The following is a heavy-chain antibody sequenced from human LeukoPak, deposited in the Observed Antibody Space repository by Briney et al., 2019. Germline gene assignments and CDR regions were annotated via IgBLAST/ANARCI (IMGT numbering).Heavy chain of an antibody. CDR2: ISGSGGST. Sequence: GGSLRLSCAASGFTFSSYAMSWVRQAPGKGLEWVSAISGSGGSTYYADSVKGRFTISRDNSKNTLYLQMNSLRAEDTAVYYCAKDWSPFLFVVVPAATYGMDVWGQGTTVTVSS. CDR1: GFTFSSYA. V-gene: IGHV3-23*01. CDR3: AKDWSPFLFVVVPAATYGMDV. J-gene: IGHJ6*02. D-gene: IGHD2-2*01.